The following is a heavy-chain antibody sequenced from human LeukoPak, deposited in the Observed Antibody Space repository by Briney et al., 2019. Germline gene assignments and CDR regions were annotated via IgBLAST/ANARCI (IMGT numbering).Heavy chain of an antibody. CDR2: IWYDGSNK. D-gene: IGHD6-13*01. Sequence: PGRSLRLSCAASGFTFSSYGMHWVRQAPGKGLEWVAVIWYDGSNKYYADSVKGRFTISRDNSKNTLYLQMNSLRAEDTAVYYCARGGVMIAADIFDYWGQGTLVTVSS. CDR1: GFTFSSYG. CDR3: ARGGVMIAADIFDY. J-gene: IGHJ4*02. V-gene: IGHV3-33*08.